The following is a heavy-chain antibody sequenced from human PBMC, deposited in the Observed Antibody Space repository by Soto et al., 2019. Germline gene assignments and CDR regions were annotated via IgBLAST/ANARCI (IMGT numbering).Heavy chain of an antibody. V-gene: IGHV3-48*01. CDR3: ARAYSSSSGKNAFDF. CDR2: ISPSSSTI. CDR1: GFTFSNYG. Sequence: ESGGGLVQPGGSLRLSCAASGFTFSNYGMNWVRQAPGKGLEWVSYISPSSSTIYYADSVKGRFTISRENAMNSLYLQMNSLRAEDTAIYYCARAYSSSSGKNAFDFWGQGTTVTVSS. D-gene: IGHD6-13*01. J-gene: IGHJ3*01.